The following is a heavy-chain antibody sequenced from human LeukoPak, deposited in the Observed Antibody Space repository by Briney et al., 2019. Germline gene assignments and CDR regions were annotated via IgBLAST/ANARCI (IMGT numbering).Heavy chain of an antibody. Sequence: PGGSLRLSCAASGFTFSSYWMSWVRQAPGKGLEWVANIKQDGSEKYYVDSVKGRFTISRDNAKNSLYLQMNSLRAEDTAVYYCARDPVVVIRGGYYYYGMDVWGQGTTVTVSS. V-gene: IGHV3-7*01. CDR3: ARDPVVVIRGGYYYYGMDV. CDR1: GFTFSSYW. D-gene: IGHD3-22*01. CDR2: IKQDGSEK. J-gene: IGHJ6*02.